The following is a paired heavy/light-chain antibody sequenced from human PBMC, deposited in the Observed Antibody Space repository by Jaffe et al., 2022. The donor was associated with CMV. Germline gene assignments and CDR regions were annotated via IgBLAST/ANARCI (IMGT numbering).Heavy chain of an antibody. Sequence: QVQLQESGPGLVKPSETLSLTCTVSGGSISSYYWSWIRQPAGKGLEWIGRIYTSGSTNYNPSLKSRVTMSVDTSKNQFSLKLSSVTAADTAVYYCARDFWAENADTAMVENWFDPWGQGTLVTVSS. J-gene: IGHJ5*02. D-gene: IGHD5-18*01. CDR2: IYTSGST. CDR3: ARDFWAENADTAMVENWFDP. V-gene: IGHV4-4*07. CDR1: GGSISSYY.
Light chain of an antibody. CDR1: QSVSSSY. CDR3: QQYGSSRPLT. Sequence: EIVLTQSPGTLSLSPGERATLSCRASQSVSSSYLAWYQQKPGQAPRLLIYGASSRATGIPDRFSGSGSGTDFTLTISRLEPEDFAVYYCQQYGSSRPLTFGGGTKVEIK. V-gene: IGKV3-20*01. J-gene: IGKJ4*01. CDR2: GAS.